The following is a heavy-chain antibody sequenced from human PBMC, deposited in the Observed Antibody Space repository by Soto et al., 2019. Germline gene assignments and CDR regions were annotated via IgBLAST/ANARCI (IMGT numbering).Heavy chain of an antibody. Sequence: SETLSLTCAVYGGSFSGFYWTWIRQTPGKGLEWIGEINDSGTINYNPSLKNRVTISIDTSKNQFSLKLSSVTAADTAVYYCARVGGINWFDPWGQGTLVTVSS. CDR2: INDSGTI. D-gene: IGHD3-16*01. CDR1: GGSFSGFY. J-gene: IGHJ5*02. V-gene: IGHV4-34*09. CDR3: ARVGGINWFDP.